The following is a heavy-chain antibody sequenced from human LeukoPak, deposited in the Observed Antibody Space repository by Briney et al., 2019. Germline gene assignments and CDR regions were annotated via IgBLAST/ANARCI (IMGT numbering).Heavy chain of an antibody. CDR3: ARGGVDYYGSGTYYLMYYFDN. V-gene: IGHV3-21*04. Sequence: GGSLRLSCAASGFTFSSYSMNWVRQAPGKGLEWVSSISSSSYVYYADSVKGRFTISRDDPHNTLYLQMNSLRAEDTAVYFCARGGVDYYGSGTYYLMYYFDNWGQGALVTVSS. CDR2: ISSSSYV. J-gene: IGHJ4*02. D-gene: IGHD3-10*01. CDR1: GFTFSSYS.